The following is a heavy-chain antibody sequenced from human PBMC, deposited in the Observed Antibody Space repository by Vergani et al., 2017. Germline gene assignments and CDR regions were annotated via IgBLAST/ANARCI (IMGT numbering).Heavy chain of an antibody. V-gene: IGHV3-15*07. Sequence: EVQLVESGGGIVKPGGSLRLSCVASGFSFRNAWMNWVRRTPGKGLEWVGRIKSTFDRWATDYAAAVKGRFTMSSDDSKNTLFMQMNGLKYEDIGVYYCAKDPRYCCDATCYWIRDHHYCCMDVWGQGTTVTVSS. CDR3: AKDPRYCCDATCYWIRDHHYCCMDV. D-gene: IGHD1-1*01. J-gene: IGHJ6*02. CDR1: GFSFRNAW. CDR2: IKSTFDRWAT.